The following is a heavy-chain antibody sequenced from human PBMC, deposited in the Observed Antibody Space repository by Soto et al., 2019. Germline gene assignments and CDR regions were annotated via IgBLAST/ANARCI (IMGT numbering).Heavy chain of an antibody. CDR3: AKDPLDVC. V-gene: IGHV3-23*01. Sequence: GGSLRLSCAASGFTFSSYAMSWVRQAPGQGLGWVSALSGSGGSTYYADSVKDRFTISRDNSKNTLYLQMNSLRAEDTAVYYCAKDPLDVCWGQGTLVTVSS. J-gene: IGHJ4*02. CDR1: GFTFSSYA. CDR2: LSGSGGST.